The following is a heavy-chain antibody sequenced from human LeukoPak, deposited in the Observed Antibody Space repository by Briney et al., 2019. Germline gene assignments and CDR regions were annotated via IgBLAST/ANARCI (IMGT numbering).Heavy chain of an antibody. CDR3: ATDPPLSPLGGSLQVDY. D-gene: IGHD1-26*01. CDR2: MNPNSGNT. CDR1: GYTFTSYD. V-gene: IGHV1-8*03. Sequence: ASVKVSCKASGYTFTSYDINWVRQATGQGLEWMGWMNPNSGNTGYAQKFQGRVTITRNTSISTAYMELSSLRSEDTAVYYCATDPPLSPLGGSLQVDYWGQGTLVTVSS. J-gene: IGHJ4*02.